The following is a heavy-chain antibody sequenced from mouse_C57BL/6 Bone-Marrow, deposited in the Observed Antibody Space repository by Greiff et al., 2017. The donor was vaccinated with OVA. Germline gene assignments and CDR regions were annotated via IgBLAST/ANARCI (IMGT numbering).Heavy chain of an antibody. J-gene: IGHJ2*01. D-gene: IGHD1-1*01. V-gene: IGHV1-74*01. CDR2: IHPSDSDT. Sequence: QVQLQQPWAELVKPGASVKVSCKASGYTFTSYWMHWVKQRPGQGLEWIGRIHPSDSDTNYNQKFKGKATLTVDKSSSTAYMQLSSLTSEDSAVYYCAMGTTVVAKLGYWGQGTTLTVSS. CDR3: AMGTTVVAKLGY. CDR1: GYTFTSYW.